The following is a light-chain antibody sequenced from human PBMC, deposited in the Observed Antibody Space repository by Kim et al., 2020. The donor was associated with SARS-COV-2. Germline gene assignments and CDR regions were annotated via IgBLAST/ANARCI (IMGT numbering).Light chain of an antibody. V-gene: IGKV4-1*01. J-gene: IGKJ1*01. CDR2: WAS. Sequence: ATITCTSSQSVLCSSYDKHYLAWYRQRPGQSPKLRIYWASTRESGVPDRFRGSGSGTDFTLTISSLQAEDVAVYYCQQYYRTPPAFGEGTKV. CDR1: QSVLCSSYDKHY. CDR3: QQYYRTPPA.